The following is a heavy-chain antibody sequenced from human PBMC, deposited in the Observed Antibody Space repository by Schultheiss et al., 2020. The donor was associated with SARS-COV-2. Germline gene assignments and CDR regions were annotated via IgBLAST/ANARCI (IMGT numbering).Heavy chain of an antibody. CDR1: GGSISSGGYY. J-gene: IGHJ5*02. V-gene: IGHV4-31*03. Sequence: SETLSLTCTVSGGSISSGGYYWSWIRQHPGKGLEWIGYIYYSGSTYYNPSLKSRVTISVDTSKNQFSLKLSPVTAADTAVYYCARLAARRGWFDPWGQGTLVTVSS. CDR3: ARLAARRGWFDP. CDR2: IYYSGST. D-gene: IGHD6-6*01.